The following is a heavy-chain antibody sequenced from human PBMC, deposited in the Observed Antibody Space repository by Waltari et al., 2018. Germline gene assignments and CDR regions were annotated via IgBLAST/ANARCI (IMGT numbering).Heavy chain of an antibody. CDR3: ARQGGSPLYNWFDP. CDR2: IYHSGST. Sequence: QVQLQESGPGLVKPSETLSLTCAVSGYSISSGYYWGWIRQPPGKGLEWIGSIYHSGSTYDNPSLKSRVTIAVDTSKNQFSLKLSSVTAADTAVYYCARQGGSPLYNWFDPWGQGTLVTVSS. CDR1: GYSISSGYY. V-gene: IGHV4-38-2*01. D-gene: IGHD1-26*01. J-gene: IGHJ5*02.